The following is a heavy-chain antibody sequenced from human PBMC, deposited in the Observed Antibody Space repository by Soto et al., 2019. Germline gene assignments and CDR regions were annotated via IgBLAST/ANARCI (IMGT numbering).Heavy chain of an antibody. CDR1: GYAFTSYW. J-gene: IGHJ5*02. Sequence: GESLKISCTGSGYAFTSYWIAWVRQMPGKGLEWMGIIYPGDSDTRYSPSFQGQVTISADKSINTAYLQWSSLKASDTAMYYCARGYCTTTICDPWFDPWGQGTLVTVSS. CDR3: ARGYCTTTICDPWFDP. V-gene: IGHV5-51*01. CDR2: IYPGDSDT. D-gene: IGHD2-2*01.